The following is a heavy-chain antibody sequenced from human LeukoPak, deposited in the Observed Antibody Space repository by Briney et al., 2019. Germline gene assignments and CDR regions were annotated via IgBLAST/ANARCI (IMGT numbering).Heavy chain of an antibody. J-gene: IGHJ4*02. D-gene: IGHD3-9*01. CDR3: AGQDYDILTGYYNGYFDY. CDR2: IRYDGSNK. Sequence: GGSLRLSCAASGFTFSSYGIHWVRQAPGKGLQWVTFIRYDGSNKYYADSVKGRFTISRDNSKNTLYLQMNSLRAEDTAVYYCAGQDYDILTGYYNGYFDYWGQGTLVTVSS. CDR1: GFTFSSYG. V-gene: IGHV3-30*02.